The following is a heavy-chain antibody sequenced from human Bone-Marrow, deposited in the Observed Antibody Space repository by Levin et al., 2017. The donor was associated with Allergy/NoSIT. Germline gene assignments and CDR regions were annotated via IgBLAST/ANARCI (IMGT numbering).Heavy chain of an antibody. CDR1: GYTFSSHD. D-gene: IGHD3-10*01. Sequence: ASVKVSCRASGYTFSSHDVNWVRQAPGQGLEWMGWMSPHTGNTYYRQKFQGRLTLTRDTSKSTAYMELTNLSSEDTAVYYCSRTGGAGGYYYADDYWGHGTLVSVSS. CDR2: MSPHTGNT. CDR3: SRTGGAGGYYYADDY. V-gene: IGHV1-8*01. J-gene: IGHJ4*01.